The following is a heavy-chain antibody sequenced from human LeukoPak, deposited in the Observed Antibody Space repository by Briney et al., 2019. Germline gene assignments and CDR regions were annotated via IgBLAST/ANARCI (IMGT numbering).Heavy chain of an antibody. CDR3: ARGSNGDYSNYYPRYYFDY. J-gene: IGHJ4*02. CDR1: GFTFSSYD. D-gene: IGHD4-11*01. V-gene: IGHV3-13*01. Sequence: GESLRLSCAASGFTFSSYDMHWVRQATGKGLEWVSAIGTAGDTYYPGSVKGRFTISRENAKNSLYLQMNSLRAGDTAVYYCARGSNGDYSNYYPRYYFDYWGQGTLVTVSS. CDR2: IGTAGDT.